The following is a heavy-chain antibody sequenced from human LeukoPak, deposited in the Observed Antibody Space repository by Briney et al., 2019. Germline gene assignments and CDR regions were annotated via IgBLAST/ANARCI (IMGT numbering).Heavy chain of an antibody. J-gene: IGHJ3*02. Sequence: LXLSXAASGFTFXSYXMSWVRQAPGKXLEXXXNXXQDGSEKYYVDSVKGRFTISRDNAKNPLYLQMNSLRAEDTAVYYCARTYDFWSGPPRAFDIWGQGTMVTVSS. CDR2: XXQDGSEK. D-gene: IGHD3-3*01. V-gene: IGHV3-7*01. CDR3: ARTYDFWSGPPRAFDI. CDR1: GFTFXSYX.